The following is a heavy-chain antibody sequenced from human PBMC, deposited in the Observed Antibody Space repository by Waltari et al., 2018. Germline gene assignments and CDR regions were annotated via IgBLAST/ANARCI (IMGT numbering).Heavy chain of an antibody. V-gene: IGHV3-23*01. Sequence: EVQLLESGGDLEQPGGSLRISCVGSGFHFSTYAMNWVRQAPGKGLEWVSTMSGTGDYTYYADSVKGRFTISRDNSKNTVFLHMNNLRVEDTAIYFCAKDQAEWLVLDGYFDSWGQGTPVTVSS. CDR1: GFHFSTYA. J-gene: IGHJ4*02. D-gene: IGHD6-19*01. CDR3: AKDQAEWLVLDGYFDS. CDR2: MSGTGDYT.